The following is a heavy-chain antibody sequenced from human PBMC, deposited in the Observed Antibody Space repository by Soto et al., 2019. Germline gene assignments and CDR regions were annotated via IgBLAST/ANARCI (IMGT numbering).Heavy chain of an antibody. V-gene: IGHV3-13*01. J-gene: IGHJ4*02. CDR1: GFTFSSYD. D-gene: IGHD3-22*01. CDR2: IGTAGDT. CDR3: ARASAAYYYDSSGYSNFDY. Sequence: GGSLRLSCAASGFTFSSYDMHWVRQATGKGLEWVSAIGTAGDTYYPGSVKGRFTISRENAKNSLYLQMNSLRAEDTAVYYCARASAAYYYDSSGYSNFDYWGQGTLVTVSS.